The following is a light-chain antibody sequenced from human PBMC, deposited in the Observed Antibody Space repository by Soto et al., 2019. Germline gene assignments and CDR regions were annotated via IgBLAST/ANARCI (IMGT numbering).Light chain of an antibody. CDR1: SSDVGIYNY. J-gene: IGLJ1*01. V-gene: IGLV2-14*01. Sequence: QSALTQPASVSGSPGQSIAISCTGSSSDVGIYNYVSWYQQHPGKVPKLIIYEVTNRPSGVSNRFSGSKSGNTASLTISGLQAEDEAAYYCSSYPTSSTRVFGTGTKVTVL. CDR2: EVT. CDR3: SSYPTSSTRV.